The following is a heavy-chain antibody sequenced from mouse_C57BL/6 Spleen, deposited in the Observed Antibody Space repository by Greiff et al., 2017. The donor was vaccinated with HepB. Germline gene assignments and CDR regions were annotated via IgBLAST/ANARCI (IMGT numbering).Heavy chain of an antibody. CDR1: GYTFTSYW. Sequence: QVQLQQPGAELVKPGASVKLSCKASGYTFTSYWMHWVKQRPGKGLEWIGMIHPNSGRTNYNEKFKRKATLTVDKSSSTAYMQVSSLTSEDSAVYYCARYGNSRYFDYWGQGTTLTVST. V-gene: IGHV1-64*01. D-gene: IGHD2-1*01. CDR3: ARYGNSRYFDY. J-gene: IGHJ2*01. CDR2: IHPNSGRT.